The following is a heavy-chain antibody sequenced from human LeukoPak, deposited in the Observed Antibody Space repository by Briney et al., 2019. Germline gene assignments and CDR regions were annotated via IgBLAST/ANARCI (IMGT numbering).Heavy chain of an antibody. CDR3: ARGDWFGYYFDY. V-gene: IGHV1-69*06. CDR2: IIPIFGTA. CDR1: GGTFISYA. D-gene: IGHD3-10*01. Sequence: GASVKVSCKASGGTFISYAISWVRQAPGQGLEWMGGIIPIFGTANYAQKFQGRVTITADKSTSTAYMELSSLRSEDTAVYYCARGDWFGYYFDYWGQGTLVTVSS. J-gene: IGHJ4*02.